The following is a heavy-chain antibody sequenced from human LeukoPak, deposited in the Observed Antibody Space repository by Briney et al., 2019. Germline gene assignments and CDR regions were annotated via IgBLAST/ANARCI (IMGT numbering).Heavy chain of an antibody. V-gene: IGHV4-59*08. Sequence: SETLSLTCTVSGGSISSYYWSWIRQPPGKGLEWIGYIYYSGSTNSNPSLKSRVTISVDTSKNQFSLKLSSVTAADTAVYYCARHGGVVRGEGSDAFDIWGQGTMVTVSS. CDR1: GGSISSYY. D-gene: IGHD3-10*01. J-gene: IGHJ3*02. CDR3: ARHGGVVRGEGSDAFDI. CDR2: IYYSGST.